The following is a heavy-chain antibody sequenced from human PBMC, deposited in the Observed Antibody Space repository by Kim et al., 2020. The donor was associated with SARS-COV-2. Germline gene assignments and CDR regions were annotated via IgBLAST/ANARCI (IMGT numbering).Heavy chain of an antibody. CDR2: IIPIFGTA. Sequence: SVKVSCKASGGTFSSYAISWVRQAPGQGLEWMGGIIPIFGTANYAQKFQGRVTITADESTSTAYMELSSLRSEDTAVYYCARETHIGGGYAFDIWGQGTMVTVSS. D-gene: IGHD2-21*01. CDR1: GGTFSSYA. V-gene: IGHV1-69*13. J-gene: IGHJ3*02. CDR3: ARETHIGGGYAFDI.